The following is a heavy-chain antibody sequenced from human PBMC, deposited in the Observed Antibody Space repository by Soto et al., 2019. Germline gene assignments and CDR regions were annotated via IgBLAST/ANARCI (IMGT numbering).Heavy chain of an antibody. Sequence: GESLKISCKGSGYSFTSYWIGWVRQMPGKGLEWMGIIYPGDSDTRYSPSFQGQVTISADKSISTAYLQWSSLKASDTAMYYCARHTWGTNQGLFYSSGWYGPGGWFDPWGQGTLVTVSS. CDR2: IYPGDSDT. D-gene: IGHD6-19*01. V-gene: IGHV5-51*01. CDR1: GYSFTSYW. J-gene: IGHJ5*02. CDR3: ARHTWGTNQGLFYSSGWYGPGGWFDP.